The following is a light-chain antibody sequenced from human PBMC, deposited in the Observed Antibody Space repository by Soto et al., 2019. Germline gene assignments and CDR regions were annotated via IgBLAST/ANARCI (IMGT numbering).Light chain of an antibody. Sequence: EIVLTQSPGTLSLSPGERATLSCRASQSVSSNYLAWYQQKPGQAPRLLIYGASSRATGIPDRFSGSGSGTDFTLAISRLEPEDFAVYYCQQYDRSRPYTFGQWTKLEIK. V-gene: IGKV3-20*01. J-gene: IGKJ2*01. CDR3: QQYDRSRPYT. CDR2: GAS. CDR1: QSVSSNY.